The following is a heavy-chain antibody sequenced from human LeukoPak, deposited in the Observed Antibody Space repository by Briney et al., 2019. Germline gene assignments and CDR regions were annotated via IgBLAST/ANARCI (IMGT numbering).Heavy chain of an antibody. J-gene: IGHJ4*02. D-gene: IGHD6-13*01. CDR1: GDSVSSNSAA. CDR2: TYNRSKWYN. Sequence: SQTLPLTCSISGDSVSSNSAAWHWIRQSPSRGLEWLGRTYNRSKWYNDYAVSLKSRITINPDTPKNHFSRQLNSLRPPATCVYFSVRGGYSSIWSWGQGTLVTVSS. V-gene: IGHV6-1*01. CDR3: VRGGYSSIWS.